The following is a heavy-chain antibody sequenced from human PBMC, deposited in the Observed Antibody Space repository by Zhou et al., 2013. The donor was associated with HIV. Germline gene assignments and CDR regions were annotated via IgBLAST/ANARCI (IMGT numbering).Heavy chain of an antibody. J-gene: IGHJ2*01. CDR1: GGSISSGSYY. Sequence: QVQLQESGPGLVKPSQTLALTCTVSGGSISSGSYYWSWIRQPAGKGLEWIGRIYTSGSTNYNPSLKSRVTISVDTSKNQFSLQLSSVTAADTAVYYCARAREVGYWYFDLWGLAPWSLSPQ. CDR3: ARAREVGYWYFDL. CDR2: IYTSGST. D-gene: IGHD1-26*01. V-gene: IGHV4-61*02.